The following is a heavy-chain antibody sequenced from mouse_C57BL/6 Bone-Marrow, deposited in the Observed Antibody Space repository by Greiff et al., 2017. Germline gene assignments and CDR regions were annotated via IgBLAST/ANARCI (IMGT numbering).Heavy chain of an antibody. CDR3: AKGEENRDDFDY. J-gene: IGHJ2*01. CDR2: IWGDGGT. CDR1: GFSFTSYG. V-gene: IGHV2-3*01. Sequence: VKLMESGPGLVAPSQRLSITCTVSGFSFTSYGVSWVSQPPGKGLEWLGVIWGDGGTNYHSDLISRLSISKDNSKSQAFLKLNSPQTDDTATYYCAKGEENRDDFDYWGQGTTLTVSS. D-gene: IGHD4-1*01.